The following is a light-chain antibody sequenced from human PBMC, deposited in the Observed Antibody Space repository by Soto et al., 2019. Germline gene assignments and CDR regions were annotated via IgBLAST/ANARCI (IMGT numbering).Light chain of an antibody. J-gene: IGLJ2*01. CDR2: EVS. CDR1: SSDVGGYNY. V-gene: IGLV2-14*01. CDR3: SSYTGSSTLVV. Sequence: QSVLTQPASVSGSPGQSITISCTGTSSDVGGYNYVSWYQQHPGKAPKLMIYEVSNRPSGVSNRFSGSKSGNTASLTISGLQGADEADYYCSSYTGSSTLVVFGGGTKVTVL.